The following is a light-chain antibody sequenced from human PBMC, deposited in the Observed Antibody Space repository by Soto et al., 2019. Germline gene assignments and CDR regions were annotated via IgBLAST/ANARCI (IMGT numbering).Light chain of an antibody. J-gene: IGKJ3*01. CDR2: AAS. CDR3: QEYNSSPFT. V-gene: IGKV1-27*01. CDR1: QRISNY. Sequence: DILMTQSPSSLSASVGDRVTITCRATQRISNYLAWYQQKPGKVPRLLIYAASTLDSGVPSRFSGSGSGKEFTLTISSLQPEDVAAYYCQEYNSSPFTCGAGTKVDIK.